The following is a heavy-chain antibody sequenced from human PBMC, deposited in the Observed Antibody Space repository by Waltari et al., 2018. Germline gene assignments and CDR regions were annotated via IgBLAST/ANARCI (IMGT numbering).Heavy chain of an antibody. CDR1: GFSFCSYD. D-gene: IGHD2-21*01. CDR3: AKSLRAYCDGDCLGPSDY. CDR2: ISYDGSKK. Sequence: QVQLVESGGGVVQPGRSLILSCAASGFSFCSYDIPWVRQAPGKGLEWVAVISYDGSKKYYADSVRGRFTISRDNSKNTMYLQLNSLGTEDTAVYYCAKSLRAYCDGDCLGPSDYWGQGTLVTVSS. J-gene: IGHJ4*02. V-gene: IGHV3-30*18.